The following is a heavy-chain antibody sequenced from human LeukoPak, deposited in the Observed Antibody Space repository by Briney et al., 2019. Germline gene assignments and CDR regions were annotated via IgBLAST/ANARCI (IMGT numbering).Heavy chain of an antibody. CDR3: ARDHAVAPYYFDY. J-gene: IGHJ4*02. Sequence: PSETLSLTCTVSGGSISSYYWSWIRQPPGKGLEWIGSIYYSGSTYYNPSLKSRLTISVDTSKNHFSLKLTSVTAADTAVYYCARDHAVAPYYFDYWGQGTLVTVSS. V-gene: IGHV4-59*12. D-gene: IGHD6-19*01. CDR2: IYYSGST. CDR1: GGSISSYY.